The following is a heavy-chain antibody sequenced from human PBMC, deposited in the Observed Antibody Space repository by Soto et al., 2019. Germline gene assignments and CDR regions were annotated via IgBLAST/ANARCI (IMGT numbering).Heavy chain of an antibody. CDR3: ARVSQGSGSSGWFDP. D-gene: IGHD3-10*01. Sequence: EVQLVESGGGLVKPGGSLRLSCAASRFTFSSYSMNWVRQAPGKGLEWVSSISSSSSYIYYADSVKGRFTISRDNAKNSLYLQMNSLRAEDTAVYYCARVSQGSGSSGWFDPWGQGTLVTVSS. CDR2: ISSSSSYI. CDR1: RFTFSSYS. V-gene: IGHV3-21*01. J-gene: IGHJ5*02.